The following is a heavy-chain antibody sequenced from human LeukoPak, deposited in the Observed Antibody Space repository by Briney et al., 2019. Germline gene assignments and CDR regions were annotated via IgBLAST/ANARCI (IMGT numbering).Heavy chain of an antibody. V-gene: IGHV4-59*01. J-gene: IGHJ6*02. CDR3: AREGPSFWSGPDYGMDV. D-gene: IGHD3-3*01. CDR1: GVSISSYY. CDR2: IYYSGST. Sequence: PSETLSLTCTVSGVSISSYYWSWIRQPPGRGLEWIGYIYYSGSTNYNPSLKSRVTISVDTSKNQFSLKLSSVTAADTAVYYCAREGPSFWSGPDYGMDVWGQGTTVTVSS.